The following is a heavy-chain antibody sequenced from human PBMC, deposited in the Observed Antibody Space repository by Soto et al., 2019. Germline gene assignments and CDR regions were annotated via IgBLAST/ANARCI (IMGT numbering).Heavy chain of an antibody. CDR2: ISPMFGAA. CDR3: AREVQVHTPAFVY. V-gene: IGHV1-69*19. Sequence: QVQLVQSGAEMKKPGSSVKVSCQSSGGTFNTYAMNWVRQAPGQGPEWMGDISPMFGAANYAPKSQGRVTIPADESTGTSYMQLGSLTSEDTALYFCAREVQVHTPAFVYWGQGTLVTVSS. CDR1: GGTFNTYA. D-gene: IGHD3-10*01. J-gene: IGHJ4*02.